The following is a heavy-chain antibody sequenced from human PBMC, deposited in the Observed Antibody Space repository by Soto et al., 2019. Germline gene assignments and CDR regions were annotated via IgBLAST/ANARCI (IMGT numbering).Heavy chain of an antibody. CDR3: ARLGAAVPAASGYSSGFDP. J-gene: IGHJ5*02. CDR2: IYPGDSDT. D-gene: IGHD2-2*01. V-gene: IGHV5-51*01. CDR1: GYRFTSYW. Sequence: GESLKISCKGSGYRFTSYWIGWVRHMPGNGLEWMWIIYPGDSDTRYSPSFQGQVTISADKSTSTAYLQWSSLKASDTAMYYCARLGAAVPAASGYSSGFDPWGQGTLVTVSS.